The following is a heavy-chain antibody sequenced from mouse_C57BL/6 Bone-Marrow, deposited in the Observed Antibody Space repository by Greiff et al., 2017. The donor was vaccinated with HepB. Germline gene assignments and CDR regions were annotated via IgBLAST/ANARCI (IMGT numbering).Heavy chain of an antibody. J-gene: IGHJ4*01. CDR2: IYPGSGST. V-gene: IGHV1-55*01. CDR1: GYTFTSYW. Sequence: QVQLKQPGAELVKPGASVKMSCKASGYTFTSYWITWVKQRPGQGLEWIGDIYPGSGSTNYNEKFKSKATLTVDKSSSTAYMQLSSLTSEDSAVYYCARKRYYAMDYWGQGTSVTVSS. CDR3: ARKRYYAMDY.